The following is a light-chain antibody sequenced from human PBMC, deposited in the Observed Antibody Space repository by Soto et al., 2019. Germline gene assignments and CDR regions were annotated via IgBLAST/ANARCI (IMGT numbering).Light chain of an antibody. Sequence: DIQMTQSPSTLSASVGDRVSINCRASQSISAWLAWYQQKPGKAPRLLIYKASTLEIGVPSRFSGSGSGTEFNLTISSLQTDDVATYYCQQYNDYSWTFGQGTKVEIK. V-gene: IGKV1-5*03. J-gene: IGKJ1*01. CDR3: QQYNDYSWT. CDR1: QSISAW. CDR2: KAS.